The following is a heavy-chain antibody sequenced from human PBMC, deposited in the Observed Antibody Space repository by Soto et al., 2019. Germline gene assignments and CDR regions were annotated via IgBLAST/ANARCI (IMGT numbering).Heavy chain of an antibody. V-gene: IGHV4-34*01. Sequence: SETLSLTCAVYGGSFSGYYWSWIRQPPGKGLEWIGEINHSGSTNYNPSLKSRVTISVDTSKNQFSLKLSSVTAADTAVYYCARVPLYPYYYGSGSYWRAYMDVWGKGTTVTVSS. CDR1: GGSFSGYY. J-gene: IGHJ6*03. D-gene: IGHD3-10*01. CDR2: INHSGST. CDR3: ARVPLYPYYYGSGSYWRAYMDV.